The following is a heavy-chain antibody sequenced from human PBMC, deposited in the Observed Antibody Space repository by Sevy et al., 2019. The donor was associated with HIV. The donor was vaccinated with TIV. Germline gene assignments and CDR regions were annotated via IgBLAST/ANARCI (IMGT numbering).Heavy chain of an antibody. D-gene: IGHD2-8*01. CDR2: LSFGCGKI. V-gene: IGHV3-23*01. J-gene: IGHJ4*02. CDR1: GFNCNIYS. CDR3: AREGCTRPHDY. Sequence: GGSLRLSCAVSGFNCNIYSMSWVRQAPGKGLEWVSTLSFGCGKINYADSVKGRFIISRDDSKNTRYLQMNSLRAEDTAVYFCAREGCTRPHDYWGQGTLVTVSS.